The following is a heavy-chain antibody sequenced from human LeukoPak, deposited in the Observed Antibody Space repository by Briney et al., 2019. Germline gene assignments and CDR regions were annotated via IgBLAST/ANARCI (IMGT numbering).Heavy chain of an antibody. D-gene: IGHD2-15*01. J-gene: IGHJ6*02. CDR1: GFTFSNYK. V-gene: IGHV3-21*01. Sequence: GGSLKLSCSAAGFTFSNYKMNWVRQAPGKGLEWVSSISSSSTYVYHADSVKGRFTVSRDNAKNALFLQMNSLRAKDTAVYYCARERLVVVGDAYYYYGMDVWGQGTTVTVSS. CDR3: ARERLVVVGDAYYYYGMDV. CDR2: ISSSSTYV.